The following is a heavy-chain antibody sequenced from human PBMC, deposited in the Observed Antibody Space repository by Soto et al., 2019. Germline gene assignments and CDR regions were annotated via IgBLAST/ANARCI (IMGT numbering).Heavy chain of an antibody. CDR1: GFTFSSYA. J-gene: IGHJ4*02. D-gene: IGHD6-6*01. V-gene: IGHV3-23*01. Sequence: GGSLRLSCAASGFTFSSYAMSWVRQAPGKGLEWVSAISGSVGSTYYADSVKGRFTISRNNSKNTLYLQMNSLRAEDTAVYYCAKDNRRGGSSSSDFDYWGQGTLVTVSS. CDR2: ISGSVGST. CDR3: AKDNRRGGSSSSDFDY.